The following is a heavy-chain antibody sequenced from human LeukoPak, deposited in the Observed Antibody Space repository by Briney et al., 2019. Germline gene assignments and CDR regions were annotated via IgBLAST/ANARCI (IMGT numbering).Heavy chain of an antibody. V-gene: IGHV5-51*01. J-gene: IGHJ4*02. CDR3: ARPMGPASPSFDY. D-gene: IGHD3-10*01. CDR2: IYIGDSET. CDR1: GHTFTTSW. Sequence: GESLKISCQGSGHTFTTSWVGWVRQMPGKGLEWLGLIYIGDSETRYSPSFEGQVTLLANKSINTAYLQWRSLKASDTARYYCARPMGPASPSFDYWGQGTLVTVSS.